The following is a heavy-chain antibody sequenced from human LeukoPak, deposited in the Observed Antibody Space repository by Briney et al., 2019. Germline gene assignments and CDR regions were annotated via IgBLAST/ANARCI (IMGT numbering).Heavy chain of an antibody. CDR1: GFTFSSYA. Sequence: GGSRRLSCAASGFTFSSYAMHWVRQAPGKGLEWVAVISYDGSNKYYADSVKGRFTISRDNSKNTLYLQMNSLRAEDTAVYYCARSNLAAAVYWGQGTLVTVSS. J-gene: IGHJ4*02. CDR3: ARSNLAAAVY. V-gene: IGHV3-30*04. CDR2: ISYDGSNK. D-gene: IGHD6-13*01.